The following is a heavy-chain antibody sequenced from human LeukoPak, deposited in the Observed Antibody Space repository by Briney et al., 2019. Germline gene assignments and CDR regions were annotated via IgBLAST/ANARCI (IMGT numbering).Heavy chain of an antibody. CDR2: IYHSGST. D-gene: IGHD6-19*01. Sequence: SETLSLTCAVSAGTISSSNWWRWVRQHPGKGLEWIGAIYHSGSTNYNQSLKSRVTISVDKSKSPFSLKLRSVTAADTAVYYCARAAVAERWFDPWGQGTLVTVSS. J-gene: IGHJ5*02. V-gene: IGHV4-4*02. CDR3: ARAAVAERWFDP. CDR1: AGTISSSNW.